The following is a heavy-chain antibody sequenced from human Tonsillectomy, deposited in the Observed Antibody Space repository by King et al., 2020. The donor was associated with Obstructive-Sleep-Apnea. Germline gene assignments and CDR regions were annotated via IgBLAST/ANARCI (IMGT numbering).Heavy chain of an antibody. J-gene: IGHJ6*02. V-gene: IGHV5-51*01. Sequence: VQLVQSGAEVKKPGESLKISCKGSGYSFTSYWIAWVRQMPGKGLEWMGIIYPGDSDTKYSPSFQGQVTISADKSISTAYLQWSSLKASDTAIYYCARHVDIMSNRNYYYGRDGWGQGTTVTVSS. CDR1: GYSFTSYW. CDR2: IYPGDSDT. D-gene: IGHD3-16*01. CDR3: ARHVDIMSNRNYYYGRDG.